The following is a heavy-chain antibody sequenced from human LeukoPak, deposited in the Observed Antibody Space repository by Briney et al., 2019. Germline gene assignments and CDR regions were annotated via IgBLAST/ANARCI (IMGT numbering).Heavy chain of an antibody. CDR3: ARDLSIAAAGAYGY. CDR2: ISAYNGNT. D-gene: IGHD6-13*01. V-gene: IGHV1-18*01. Sequence: GASVTVSFTASVYTFTSYGISWVRQAPGQALEWMGWISAYNGNTKYAQKLQGRVTMTTDTSTSTPSMYLKNLRSDDTAVYYCARDLSIAAAGAYGYWGQGTLVTVSS. J-gene: IGHJ4*02. CDR1: VYTFTSYG.